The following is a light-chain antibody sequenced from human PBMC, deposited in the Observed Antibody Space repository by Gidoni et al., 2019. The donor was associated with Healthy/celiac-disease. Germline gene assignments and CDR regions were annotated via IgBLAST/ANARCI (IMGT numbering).Light chain of an antibody. CDR2: DVS. CDR1: SSDVGGYNY. J-gene: IGLJ1*01. V-gene: IGLV2-14*03. Sequence: QSALPPPASVWGSPGQSITISCTGTSSDVGGYNYVSWYQQHPGKAPKPMIYDVSNRPSGVSNRFSGSKSGNTASLTISGLQAEDEADYYCSSYTSSSTLGVFGTGTKVTVL. CDR3: SSYTSSSTLGV.